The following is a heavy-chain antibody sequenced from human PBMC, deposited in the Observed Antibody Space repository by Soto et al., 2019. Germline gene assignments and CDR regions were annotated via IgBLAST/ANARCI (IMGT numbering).Heavy chain of an antibody. D-gene: IGHD2-15*01. Sequence: SETLSLTCTDSGFRISGYYWRWIRQPPWKGLEWIGNVYYSGGAKYNPSVKRRVSISVDTSKNQFSLNLSSVTAADTAVYYCARAGCSENGCFEYFCDHWGQGT. V-gene: IGHV4-59*01. CDR1: GFRISGYY. CDR3: ARAGCSENGCFEYFCDH. J-gene: IGHJ4*02. CDR2: VYYSGGA.